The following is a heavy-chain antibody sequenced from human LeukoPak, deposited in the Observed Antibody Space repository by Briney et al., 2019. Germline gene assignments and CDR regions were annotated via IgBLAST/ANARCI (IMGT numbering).Heavy chain of an antibody. V-gene: IGHV3-74*01. CDR3: ARAKHGSGTSYYFDH. Sequence: GGTLRLSCAASGFTFSSDWMHWVRQAPGKGLVWVSRINGDGSSTRYADSVKGRFTISRDSAKNMLYLEMNTLRAEDTAVYYRARAKHGSGTSYYFDHWGQGTLVTVSS. D-gene: IGHD3-10*01. CDR2: INGDGSST. J-gene: IGHJ4*02. CDR1: GFTFSSDW.